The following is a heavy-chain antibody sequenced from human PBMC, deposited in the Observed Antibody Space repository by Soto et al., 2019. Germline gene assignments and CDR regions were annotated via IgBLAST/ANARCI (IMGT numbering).Heavy chain of an antibody. Sequence: QVQLVESGGGVVQPGRSLRLSCAASGFTFSSYGMHWVRQAPGKGLEWVAVISYDGSNKYYADSVKGRFTISRDNSKNTLYLQMNSLRAEDTGVYYCAKDPGIATPMYDYWGQGTLVTVSS. V-gene: IGHV3-30*18. D-gene: IGHD2-21*01. CDR3: AKDPGIATPMYDY. CDR1: GFTFSSYG. J-gene: IGHJ4*02. CDR2: ISYDGSNK.